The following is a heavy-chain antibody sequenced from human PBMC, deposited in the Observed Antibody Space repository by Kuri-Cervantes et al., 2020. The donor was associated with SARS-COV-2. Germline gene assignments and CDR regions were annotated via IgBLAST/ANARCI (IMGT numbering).Heavy chain of an antibody. CDR2: MNPNSGNT. Sequence: GGSLRLSCKASGYTFTSYDINWVRQATGQGLEWMGWMNPNSGNTGYAQKFKGRVTMASNTTISTAYMKLSSLRYEDTAVYYCARELVGEHFDWLHGKRVAWFDPWGQGTLVTVSS. CDR1: GYTFTSYD. J-gene: IGHJ5*02. D-gene: IGHD3-9*01. CDR3: ARELVGEHFDWLHGKRVAWFDP. V-gene: IGHV1-8*01.